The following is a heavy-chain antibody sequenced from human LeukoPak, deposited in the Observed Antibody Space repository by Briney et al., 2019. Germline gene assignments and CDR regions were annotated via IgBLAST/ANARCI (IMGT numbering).Heavy chain of an antibody. J-gene: IGHJ5*02. CDR2: INHSGST. CDR3: ARHDLHMVRGVISWFDP. CDR1: GGSFSGYY. Sequence: SETLSLTCAVYGGSFSGYYWSWIRQPPGKGLEWIGEINHSGSTNYNPSLKSRVTISVDTSKNQFSLKLSSVTAADTAVYYCARHDLHMVRGVISWFDPWGQGTLVTVSS. D-gene: IGHD3-10*01. V-gene: IGHV4-34*01.